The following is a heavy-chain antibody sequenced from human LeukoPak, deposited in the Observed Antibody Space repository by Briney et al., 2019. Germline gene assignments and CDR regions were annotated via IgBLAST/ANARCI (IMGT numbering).Heavy chain of an antibody. Sequence: PGRSLRLSCAASGFTFSSYGMHWVRQAPGKGLEWVAVISYDGSNKYYADSVKGRFTISRDNSKNTLYLQMNSLRAEDTAVYYCARVITTVGLPYYCDYWGQGTLVTVPS. CDR3: ARVITTVGLPYYCDY. D-gene: IGHD1/OR15-1a*01. CDR2: ISYDGSNK. J-gene: IGHJ4*02. V-gene: IGHV3-30*03. CDR1: GFTFSSYG.